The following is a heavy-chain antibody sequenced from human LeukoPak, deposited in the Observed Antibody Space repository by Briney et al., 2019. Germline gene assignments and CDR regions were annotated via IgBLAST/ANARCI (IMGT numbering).Heavy chain of an antibody. CDR1: GFTFSSYE. CDR3: GASRQLVGAFDI. CDR2: ISSSSSTI. J-gene: IGHJ3*02. Sequence: PGGSLRLSCAASGFTFSSYELYWVRQAPGKGLEWISYISSSSSTIKYADSVRGRFTISRADARESLFLQMNSLRAEDTAIYYCGASRQLVGAFDIWGQGTLVTVSS. V-gene: IGHV3-48*03. D-gene: IGHD6-6*01.